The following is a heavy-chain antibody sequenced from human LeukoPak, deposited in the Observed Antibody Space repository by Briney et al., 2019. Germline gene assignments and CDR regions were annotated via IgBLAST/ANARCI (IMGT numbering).Heavy chain of an antibody. CDR2: ISYDGSNK. J-gene: IGHJ4*02. CDR1: GFTFSSYA. V-gene: IGHV3-30-3*01. CDR3: ARDWYQSGWLDY. D-gene: IGHD6-19*01. Sequence: GGSLRLSCAASGFTFSSYAMHWVRQAPGKGLEWVAVISYDGSNKYYADSVKGRFTISRDNSKNTLYLQMNSLRAEDTAVYYCARDWYQSGWLDYWGQGTLVTVSS.